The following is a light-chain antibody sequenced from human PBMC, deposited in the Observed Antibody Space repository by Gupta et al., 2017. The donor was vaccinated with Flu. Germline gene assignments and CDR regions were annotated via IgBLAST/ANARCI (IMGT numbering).Light chain of an antibody. CDR3: QQSYGAPLT. Sequence: DFQLTQSPSSLSASVGDRVTLSCRASQTIGKFLNWYQQKPGKAPKLLIFTTSNLQSGVPSRFSGSGAGTDFTLTISRLQPEDFATYYCQQSYGAPLTFGGGTKVEIK. V-gene: IGKV1-39*01. J-gene: IGKJ4*01. CDR1: QTIGKF. CDR2: TTS.